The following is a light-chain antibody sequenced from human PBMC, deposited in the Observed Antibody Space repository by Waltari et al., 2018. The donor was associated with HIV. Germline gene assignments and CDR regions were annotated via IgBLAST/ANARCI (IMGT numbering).Light chain of an antibody. J-gene: IGLJ1*01. CDR1: SSTIGSNS. V-gene: IGLV1-47*01. CDR3: AAWDDSLSGPSYV. CDR2: RNN. Sequence: QSVLTQPPSASGTPGQRVTISCSCSSSTIGSNSLYCYQQLPGTAPKLLIDRNNQRPSGVPDRFSGSKSGTSASLAISGLRSEDEADYYCAAWDDSLSGPSYVFGTGTKVTVL.